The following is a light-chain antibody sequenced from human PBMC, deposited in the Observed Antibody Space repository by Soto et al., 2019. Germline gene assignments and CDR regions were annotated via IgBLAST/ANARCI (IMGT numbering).Light chain of an antibody. Sequence: EIVLTQSPATLSLSPCERATLSSSASQSVSSYLARYQQKPGQAPRLLIYDASNRATGIPARFSGSGSGTDFTLTISSLEPEDFAVYYCQQRSNWPRGTFGQGTKVDIK. J-gene: IGKJ1*01. CDR2: DAS. CDR3: QQRSNWPRGT. CDR1: QSVSSY. V-gene: IGKV3-11*01.